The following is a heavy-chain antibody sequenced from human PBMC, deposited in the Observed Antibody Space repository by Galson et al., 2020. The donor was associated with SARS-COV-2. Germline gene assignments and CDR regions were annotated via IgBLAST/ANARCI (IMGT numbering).Heavy chain of an antibody. D-gene: IGHD2-2*01. CDR2: ISSSGSTI. CDR1: GFTFSDYY. V-gene: IGHV3-11*01. J-gene: IGHJ6*02. CDR3: ARDLIVVVPAATTRSHYYYYGMDV. Sequence: GESLKISCAASGFTFSDYYMSWIRQAPGKGLEWVSYISSSGSTIYYADSVKGRFTISRDNAKNSLYLQMNSLRAEDTAVYYCARDLIVVVPAATTRSHYYYYGMDVWGQGTTVTVSS.